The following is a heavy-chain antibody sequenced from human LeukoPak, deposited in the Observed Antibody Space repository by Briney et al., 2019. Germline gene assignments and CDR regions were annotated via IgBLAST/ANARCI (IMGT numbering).Heavy chain of an antibody. CDR2: ISGSGGST. Sequence: GGSLRLSCAASGFTFSSYARSWVRQAPGKGLEWVSAISGSGGSTYYADSVKGRFTISRDNSKNTLYLQMNSLRAEDTAVYYCAKDLFPRYCSSTSCQLSFDYWDQGTLVTVSS. J-gene: IGHJ4*02. CDR3: AKDLFPRYCSSTSCQLSFDY. V-gene: IGHV3-23*01. D-gene: IGHD2-2*01. CDR1: GFTFSSYA.